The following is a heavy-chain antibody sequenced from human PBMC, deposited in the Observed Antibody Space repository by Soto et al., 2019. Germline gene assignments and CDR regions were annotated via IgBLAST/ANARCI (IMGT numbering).Heavy chain of an antibody. CDR3: DFWIAGSGY. V-gene: IGHV3-72*01. D-gene: IGHD6-13*01. Sequence: EVQLVESGGGLVQPGGSLRLSCAASGFTFSDHYMDWLRQAPGKGLDWVGRTRHNNERFTTEYAASVKSRFTNSRDASSYPLAIHMASLKAEASGTYYFDFWIAGSGYWGQGTLVTV. J-gene: IGHJ4*02. CDR2: TRHNNERFTT. CDR1: GFTFSDHY.